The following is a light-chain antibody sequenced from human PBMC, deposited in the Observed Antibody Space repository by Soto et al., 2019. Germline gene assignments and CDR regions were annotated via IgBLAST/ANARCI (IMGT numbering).Light chain of an antibody. Sequence: EIVLTQSPSTLSLSPGERATLSCRASQSVSSYLAWYQQKPGLAPRLLIYDASNRATGIPARFSGSGSGTDFTLTISSLEPEDFAVYYCQQRSNWPPGGTFGQGTKVDIK. J-gene: IGKJ1*01. V-gene: IGKV3-11*01. CDR1: QSVSSY. CDR3: QQRSNWPPGGT. CDR2: DAS.